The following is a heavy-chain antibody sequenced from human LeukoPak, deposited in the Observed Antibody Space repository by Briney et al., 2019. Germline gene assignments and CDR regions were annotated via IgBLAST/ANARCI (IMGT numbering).Heavy chain of an antibody. CDR3: AKEEGIAAAGDNYFDY. CDR2: IRHDGSNK. J-gene: IGHJ4*02. CDR1: GFTFSSYD. Sequence: GGSLRLSCAASGFTFSSYDMHWVRQAPGKGLEWVTFIRHDGSNKYYADSVKGRFTISRDNSKNTLYLQMNSLRAEDTAVYYCAKEEGIAAAGDNYFDYWGQGTLVTVSS. V-gene: IGHV3-30*02. D-gene: IGHD6-13*01.